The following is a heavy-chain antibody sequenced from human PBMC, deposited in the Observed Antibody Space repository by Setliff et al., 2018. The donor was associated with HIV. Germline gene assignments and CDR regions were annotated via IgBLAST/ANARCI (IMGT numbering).Heavy chain of an antibody. D-gene: IGHD6-13*01. J-gene: IGHJ6*03. CDR2: VNHSGST. CDR1: GGSFSGYY. V-gene: IGHV4-34*01. CDR3: ARGARLLAGYSDRWDYYYMGV. Sequence: SETLSLTCAVYGGSFSGYYWSWIRQPPGKGLEWIGEVNHSGSTNYNPSLKSRVTISVDTSKNQFSLKVNSVTAADTAVYYCARGARLLAGYSDRWDYYYMGVWGKGTTVTVSS.